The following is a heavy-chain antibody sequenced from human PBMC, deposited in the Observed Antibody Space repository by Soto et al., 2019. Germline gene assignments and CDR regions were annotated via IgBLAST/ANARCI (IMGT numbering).Heavy chain of an antibody. D-gene: IGHD2-8*02. Sequence: SETLSLTCTVSGGSISSGDYSWSWIRQPPGKGLEWVGIIYYSGSTYYNPSLKSRITISVDTSKNQFSLKLSSVTAADTAVYYCARPILGVNWFDPWGQGTLVTVSS. V-gene: IGHV4-30-4*01. J-gene: IGHJ5*02. CDR3: ARPILGVNWFDP. CDR1: GGSISSGDYS. CDR2: IYYSGST.